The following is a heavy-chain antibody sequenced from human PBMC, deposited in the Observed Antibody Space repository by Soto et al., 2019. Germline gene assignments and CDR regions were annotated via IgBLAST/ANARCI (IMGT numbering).Heavy chain of an antibody. CDR3: ARQSGGNWNYVYS. CDR1: GGSITTNGYY. J-gene: IGHJ4*02. V-gene: IGHV4-39*01. D-gene: IGHD1-7*01. Sequence: SETLSLTCSVSGGSITTNGYYWGWIRQPPGKGLEWIGNIYYDGTTYFNPSLKGRVTIFVDTSKNQFSLKLTSVTAADTAVYYCARQSGGNWNYVYSWGQGTLVTVSS. CDR2: IYYDGTT.